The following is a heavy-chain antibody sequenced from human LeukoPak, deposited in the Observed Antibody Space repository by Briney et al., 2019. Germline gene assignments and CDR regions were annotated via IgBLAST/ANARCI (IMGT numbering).Heavy chain of an antibody. CDR3: ARDQYDTWSRRGNFDS. V-gene: IGHV3-7*03. CDR2: IKLDGGEK. D-gene: IGHD3-3*01. Sequence: GGSLRLSCVASGFTFGKYWMSWVRQASGKGLEWVANIKLDGGEKNYVDSVKGRFTISRDNTKNPLYLQMNSLRVEDTAVFYCARDQYDTWSRRGNFDSWGQGTLVIVSS. CDR1: GFTFGKYW. J-gene: IGHJ4*02.